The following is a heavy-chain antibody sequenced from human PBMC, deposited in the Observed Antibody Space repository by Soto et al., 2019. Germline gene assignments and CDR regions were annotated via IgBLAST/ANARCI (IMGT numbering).Heavy chain of an antibody. CDR1: GSTFNSYT. D-gene: IGHD4-17*01. V-gene: IGHV1-3*01. CDR3: ARADYGDSLTD. Sequence: ASVKVSCKASGSTFNSYTMHWVRQAPGQSLEWMGWINVGNGNTKYSRRFQGRVNITSDTSASTAYMGLSSLRSEDTGVYFCARADYGDSLTDWG. CDR2: INVGNGNT. J-gene: IGHJ1*01.